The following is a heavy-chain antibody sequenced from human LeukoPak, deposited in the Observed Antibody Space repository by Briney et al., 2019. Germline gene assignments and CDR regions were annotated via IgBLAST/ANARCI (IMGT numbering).Heavy chain of an antibody. D-gene: IGHD6-13*01. CDR3: GGGAAAASLGYAFDI. Sequence: GGSLRLSCAASGFTFRDYYMSWIRQAPGKGLEWVSYISSSGSTIYYADSVKGRFTISRDNAKNSLYLQMNSLRAEDTAVYYCGGGAAAASLGYAFDIWGQGTMVTVSS. J-gene: IGHJ3*02. V-gene: IGHV3-11*04. CDR1: GFTFRDYY. CDR2: ISSSGSTI.